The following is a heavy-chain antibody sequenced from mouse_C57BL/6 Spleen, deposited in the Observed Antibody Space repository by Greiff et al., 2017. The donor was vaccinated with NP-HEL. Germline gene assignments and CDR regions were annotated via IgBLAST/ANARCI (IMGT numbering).Heavy chain of an antibody. CDR3: TSRAMDY. Sequence: LVESGAELVRPGASVTLSCKASGYTFTDYEMHWVKQTPVHGLEWIGAIAPETGGTAYNQKFKGKAILTADKSSSTAYMELRSLTSEDSAVYYCTSRAMDYWGQGTSVTVSS. CDR2: IAPETGGT. J-gene: IGHJ4*01. V-gene: IGHV1-15*01. CDR1: GYTFTDYE.